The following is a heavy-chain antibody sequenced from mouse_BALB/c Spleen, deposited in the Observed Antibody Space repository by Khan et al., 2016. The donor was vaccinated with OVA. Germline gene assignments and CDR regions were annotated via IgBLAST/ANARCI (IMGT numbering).Heavy chain of an antibody. Sequence: IQLVQSGPELVKPGTSMKISYKASGYSFTDYTMNWVKQSHGKNLEWIGLVNPYNGGTNYDQKFKGKATLTVHKSSSTAFMELLSLTSEDSAVYYCARSGYGGFAYWGQGTLVTVSA. CDR3: ARSGYGGFAY. CDR2: VNPYNGGT. CDR1: GYSFTDYT. D-gene: IGHD1-2*01. V-gene: IGHV1S135*01. J-gene: IGHJ3*01.